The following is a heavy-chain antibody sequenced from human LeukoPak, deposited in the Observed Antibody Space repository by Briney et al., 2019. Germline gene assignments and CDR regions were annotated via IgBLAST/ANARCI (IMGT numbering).Heavy chain of an antibody. Sequence: ASVKVSCKASGYTFTGYYMHWVRQAPGQGLEWMGWINPNSGGTNYAQKFQGRVTITTDESTSTAYMELSSLRSEDTAVYYCASYVGSEGTSTTANSRYYYMDVWGKGTTVTVSS. CDR1: GYTFTGYY. D-gene: IGHD4-11*01. CDR3: ASYVGSEGTSTTANSRYYYMDV. V-gene: IGHV1-2*02. J-gene: IGHJ6*03. CDR2: INPNSGGT.